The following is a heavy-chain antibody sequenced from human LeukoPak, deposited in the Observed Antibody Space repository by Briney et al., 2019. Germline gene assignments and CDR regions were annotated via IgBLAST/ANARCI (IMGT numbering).Heavy chain of an antibody. J-gene: IGHJ4*02. Sequence: GGSLRLSCAASGLTFSNYVMSWVRQAPGKGLEWVSAISGSDGSTWYADSVKGRFTVSRDNSRNTLSLQMNNLRAEDTAVYYCARDRCTNGVCYLDYWGQGTLVTVSS. V-gene: IGHV3-23*01. CDR2: ISGSDGST. D-gene: IGHD2-8*01. CDR1: GLTFSNYV. CDR3: ARDRCTNGVCYLDY.